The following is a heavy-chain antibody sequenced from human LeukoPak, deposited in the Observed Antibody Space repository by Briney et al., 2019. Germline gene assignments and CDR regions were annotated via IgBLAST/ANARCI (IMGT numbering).Heavy chain of an antibody. D-gene: IGHD3-22*01. CDR2: ISSSSSYI. CDR1: GFTFSSYS. J-gene: IGHJ3*02. V-gene: IGHV3-21*01. CDR3: ARYYDSSGATPDAFDI. Sequence: GRSLRLSCAASGFTFSSYSMNWVRQAPGKGLEWVSSISSSSSYIYYADSVKGRFTISRDNAKNSLYLQMNSLRAEDTAVYYCARYYDSSGATPDAFDIWGQGTMVTVSS.